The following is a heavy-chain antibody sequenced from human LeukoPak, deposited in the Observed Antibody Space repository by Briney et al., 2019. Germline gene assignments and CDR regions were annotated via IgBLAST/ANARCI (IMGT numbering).Heavy chain of an antibody. Sequence: SETLSLTCTVSGGSISSYYWSWIRQPPGKGPEWIGYIYYSGSTNYKPSLKSRVTISADTSENQLSLKLSAVTAADTAVYYCARDLGGNYHDSSGSLTDIWGQGTMVTVSS. CDR3: ARDLGGNYHDSSGSLTDI. V-gene: IGHV4-59*01. J-gene: IGHJ3*02. CDR2: IYYSGST. D-gene: IGHD3-22*01. CDR1: GGSISSYY.